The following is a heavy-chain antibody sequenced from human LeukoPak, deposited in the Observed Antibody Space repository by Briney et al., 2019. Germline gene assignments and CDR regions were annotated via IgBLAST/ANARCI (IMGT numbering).Heavy chain of an antibody. D-gene: IGHD3-10*01. CDR3: ARGLFGSGSCPDY. CDR1: GFTFSSYA. CDR2: VWHDGSNR. J-gene: IGHJ4*02. Sequence: GGSLRLSCTVPGFTFSSYAIHWIRQAPGKGLEWVAPVWHDGSNRYYADSVKARFTISRDNSKNTVYLQMNSLRAEDTAVYYCARGLFGSGSCPDYWGQGTLVTVSS. V-gene: IGHV3-33*01.